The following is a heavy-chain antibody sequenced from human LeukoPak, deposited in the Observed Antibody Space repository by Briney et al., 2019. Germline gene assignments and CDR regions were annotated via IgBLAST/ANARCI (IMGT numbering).Heavy chain of an antibody. CDR2: IYYSGST. J-gene: IGHJ6*02. V-gene: IGHV4-39*02. CDR1: GGSVSGSTYY. CDR3: ARDRIVGATDYYYYGMDV. D-gene: IGHD1-26*01. Sequence: SETLSLTCSVSGGSVSGSTYYWDWVRQPPGKGLEWIGSIYYSGSTYYSPSLKSRVTISVDTSKNHFSLRLNSVTAADTAVYFCARDRIVGATDYYYYGMDVWGQGTTVTVSS.